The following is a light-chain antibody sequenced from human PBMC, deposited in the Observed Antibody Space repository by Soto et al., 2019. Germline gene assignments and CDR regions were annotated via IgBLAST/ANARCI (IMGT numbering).Light chain of an antibody. Sequence: DIQMTQSPSSLSASVGDRVTITCRASQGINNYLAWFQQRPGRAPKSLIYATYRLQSGVPSKFSGSGSGTDFPLTLSAPQPEDFATYYGQQYDSFPRTFGQGPKVELK. CDR1: QGINNY. CDR3: QQYDSFPRT. CDR2: ATY. V-gene: IGKV1-16*02. J-gene: IGKJ1*01.